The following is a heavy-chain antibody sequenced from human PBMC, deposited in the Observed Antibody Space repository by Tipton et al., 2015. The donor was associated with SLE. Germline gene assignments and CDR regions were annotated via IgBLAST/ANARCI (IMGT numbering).Heavy chain of an antibody. CDR3: AREIGLGTFGIRFDP. CDR1: GGSIGNHY. CDR2: FYTDGST. Sequence: TLSLTCTVSGGSIGNHYWNWLRQTTGKGLEWIGRFYTDGSTRHKPSLQSRLSPPFESRVTMSVDPSKNQFSLTLMSVTAADTAVYYCAREIGLGTFGIRFDPWGQGTLVTVSS. D-gene: IGHD3-3*01. J-gene: IGHJ5*02. V-gene: IGHV4-4*07.